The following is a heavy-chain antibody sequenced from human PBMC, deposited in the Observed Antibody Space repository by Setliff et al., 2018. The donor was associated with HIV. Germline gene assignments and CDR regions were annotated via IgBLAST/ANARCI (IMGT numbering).Heavy chain of an antibody. D-gene: IGHD1-26*01. CDR1: GFTFSTYA. V-gene: IGHV3-23*01. CDR2: VSGRGDSI. Sequence: GSLRLSCVASGFTFSTYAINWVRLPPGKGLEWVSYVSGRGDSIYYAASVKGRFTISRDNARNTLFLQMNNLRPEDTATYYCVRDPIEGSPDYFDYWGQGALVTVSS. J-gene: IGHJ4*02. CDR3: VRDPIEGSPDYFDY.